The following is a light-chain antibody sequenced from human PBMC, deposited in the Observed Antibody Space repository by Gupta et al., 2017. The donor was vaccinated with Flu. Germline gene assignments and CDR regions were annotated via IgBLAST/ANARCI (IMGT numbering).Light chain of an antibody. Sequence: SYELTQPPSVSVSPGQTARNTCSGDALPKKYAYWYQQKSGQATVLVIYEDSKRPSGIPERFSASSSGAMATLTISGAQVEDEADYYCYSTDSSGPNWVFGGGTKLTVL. V-gene: IGLV3-10*01. CDR2: EDS. J-gene: IGLJ3*02. CDR1: ALPKKY. CDR3: YSTDSSGPNWV.